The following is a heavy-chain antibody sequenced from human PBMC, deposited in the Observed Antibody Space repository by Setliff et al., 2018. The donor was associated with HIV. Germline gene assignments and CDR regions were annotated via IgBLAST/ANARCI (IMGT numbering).Heavy chain of an antibody. V-gene: IGHV4-4*02. D-gene: IGHD6-13*01. CDR3: ARDGLVRSPAGVDAFDI. CDR1: GGSISSSNW. Sequence: SETLSPTCAVSGGSISSSNWWSWVRQPPGKGLEWIGEIYHSGSTNYNPSLKSRVTISVDKSKNQFSLKLSSVTAADTAVYYCARDGLVRSPAGVDAFDIWGQGTMVTVSS. J-gene: IGHJ3*02. CDR2: IYHSGST.